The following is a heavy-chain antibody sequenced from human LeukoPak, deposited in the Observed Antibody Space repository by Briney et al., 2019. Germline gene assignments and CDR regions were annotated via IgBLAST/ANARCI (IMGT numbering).Heavy chain of an antibody. D-gene: IGHD3-9*01. CDR2: ISYDGSNK. V-gene: IGHV3-30*18. Sequence: GRSLRLSCAASGFTFSSYGMHWVRQAPGEGLEWVAVISYDGSNKYYADSVKGRFTISRDNSKNTLYLQMNSLRAEDTAVYYCAEDVQELRYFDWLPIGSFDYWGQGALVTVSS. J-gene: IGHJ4*02. CDR3: AEDVQELRYFDWLPIGSFDY. CDR1: GFTFSSYG.